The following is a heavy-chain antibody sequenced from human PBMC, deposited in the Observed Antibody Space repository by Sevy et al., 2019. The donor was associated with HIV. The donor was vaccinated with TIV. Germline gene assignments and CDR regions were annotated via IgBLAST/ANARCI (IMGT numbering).Heavy chain of an antibody. Sequence: ASVKVSCKASGGTFSSYAISWVRQAPGQGLEWMGGIIPIFGTANYAQKFQGRVTITADDSTGPAYMELSSLRSEDTAVYYCAREGGYYDSSGYYYVGSNFDYWGQGTLVTVSS. CDR1: GGTFSSYA. V-gene: IGHV1-69*13. CDR2: IIPIFGTA. J-gene: IGHJ4*02. D-gene: IGHD3-22*01. CDR3: AREGGYYDSSGYYYVGSNFDY.